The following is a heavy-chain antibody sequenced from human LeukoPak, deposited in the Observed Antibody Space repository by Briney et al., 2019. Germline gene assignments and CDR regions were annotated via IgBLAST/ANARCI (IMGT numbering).Heavy chain of an antibody. J-gene: IGHJ4*02. CDR1: GFTFSSYA. D-gene: IGHD3-22*01. V-gene: IGHV3-64*02. Sequence: GGSLRLSCAASGFTFSSYAMHWVRQXPGKALEYVSAINKNGGSTYYADSVKGRFTISRDNSNNTLYLQMGFVRAEDMAVYYCVRTDYYDSSGYYDDFDFWGQGTLVTVSS. CDR2: INKNGGST. CDR3: VRTDYYDSSGYYDDFDF.